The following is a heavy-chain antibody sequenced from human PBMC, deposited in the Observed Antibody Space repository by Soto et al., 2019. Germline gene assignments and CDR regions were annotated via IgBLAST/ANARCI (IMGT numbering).Heavy chain of an antibody. Sequence: PSETLSLTCTVSGGSISSYYWSWIRQPPGKGLEWIGYIYYSGSTNYNPSLKSRVTISVDTSKNQFSLKLSSVTAADTAVYYCARVHRYDFWLGYYRGYYYCYYMDVWGKGTTVPVS. CDR1: GGSISSYY. V-gene: IGHV4-59*01. J-gene: IGHJ6*03. CDR2: IYYSGST. CDR3: ARVHRYDFWLGYYRGYYYCYYMDV. D-gene: IGHD3-3*01.